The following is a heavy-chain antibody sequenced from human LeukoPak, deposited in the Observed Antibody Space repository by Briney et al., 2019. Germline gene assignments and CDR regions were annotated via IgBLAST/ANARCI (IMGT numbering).Heavy chain of an antibody. Sequence: GGSLRLSCVASGFTFSSYSMNWVRQAPGKGLEWVSSISSSSTYIYYADSVKGRFTISRDNAKNSLYLQMNSLRAEDTAVYYCARDLILTGYYDYWGQGTLVTVSS. CDR2: ISSSSTYI. CDR1: GFTFSSYS. J-gene: IGHJ4*02. CDR3: ARDLILTGYYDY. D-gene: IGHD3-9*01. V-gene: IGHV3-21*06.